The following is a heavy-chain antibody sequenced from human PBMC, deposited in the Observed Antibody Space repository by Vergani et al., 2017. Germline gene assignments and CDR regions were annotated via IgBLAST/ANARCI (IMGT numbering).Heavy chain of an antibody. Sequence: QLQLQESGPGLVKPSETLSLTCTVSGGSISSSSYYWGWIRQPPGKGLEWIGSIYYSGSTYYNPSLKSRVTISVDTSKNQFSLKRSSVTAADAAVYYCARQNYYGMDVWGQGTTVTVSS. CDR3: ARQNYYGMDV. CDR2: IYYSGST. J-gene: IGHJ6*02. V-gene: IGHV4-39*01. CDR1: GGSISSSSYY.